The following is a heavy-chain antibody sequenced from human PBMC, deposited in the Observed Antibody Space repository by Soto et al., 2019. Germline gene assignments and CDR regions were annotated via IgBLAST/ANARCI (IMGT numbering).Heavy chain of an antibody. Sequence: QVQLVESGGGVVQPGRSLRLSCAASGFTFSSYGMHWVRQAPGKGLEWVAVISYDGSNKYYADSVKGRFTISRDNSKNTLYLQMNSLRAEDTAVYYCAKLGGLEAFDIWGQGTMVTVSS. D-gene: IGHD1-1*01. V-gene: IGHV3-30*18. CDR3: AKLGGLEAFDI. J-gene: IGHJ3*02. CDR2: ISYDGSNK. CDR1: GFTFSSYG.